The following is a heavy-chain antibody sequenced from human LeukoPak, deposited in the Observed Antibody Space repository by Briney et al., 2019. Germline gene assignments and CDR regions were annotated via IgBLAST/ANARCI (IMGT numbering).Heavy chain of an antibody. J-gene: IGHJ4*02. CDR1: GFTVSSNY. V-gene: IGHV3-74*01. CDR3: ARGRPGNYFDY. D-gene: IGHD1-26*01. Sequence: PGGSLRLSCAASGFTVSSNYMSWVRQAPGKGLVWVSYISSDGSSTNYADSVKGRFTISRDNAKNTLYVQMNSLRADDTAVYYCARGRPGNYFDYWGQGTLVTVSS. CDR2: ISSDGSST.